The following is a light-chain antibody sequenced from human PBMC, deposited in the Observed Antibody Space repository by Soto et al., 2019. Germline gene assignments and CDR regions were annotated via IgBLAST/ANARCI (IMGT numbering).Light chain of an antibody. Sequence: EIVLTQPPATLSLSPGERATLSCRASQSVSRYLAWYQQKPGQAPRLVIYDESNRATGIPARFSGSGSGTDFTLTISSLEPEDFAVYYCQQRSSWPLTFGGGTKVEIK. J-gene: IGKJ4*01. V-gene: IGKV3-11*01. CDR1: QSVSRY. CDR3: QQRSSWPLT. CDR2: DES.